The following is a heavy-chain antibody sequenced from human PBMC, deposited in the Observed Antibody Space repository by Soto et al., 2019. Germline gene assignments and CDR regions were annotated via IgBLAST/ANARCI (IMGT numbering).Heavy chain of an antibody. D-gene: IGHD3-10*01. J-gene: IGHJ6*02. CDR2: IWYDGSNK. Sequence: QVQLVESGGGVVQPGRSLRLSCAASGFTFSSYGMHWVRQAPGKGLEWVAVIWYDGSNKYYADSVKGRFTISRDNSKNTLYLQMNSLRAEDTAVYYCAREGMRRVLGRVHYYYYGMDVWGQGTTVTVSS. V-gene: IGHV3-33*01. CDR1: GFTFSSYG. CDR3: AREGMRRVLGRVHYYYYGMDV.